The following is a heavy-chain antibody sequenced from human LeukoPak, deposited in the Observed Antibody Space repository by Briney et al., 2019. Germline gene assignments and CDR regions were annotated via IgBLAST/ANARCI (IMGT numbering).Heavy chain of an antibody. CDR3: ARLGGYDSLTVDY. D-gene: IGHD3-9*01. CDR1: GYSISSGYY. CDR2: IYHSGST. V-gene: IGHV4-38-2*01. Sequence: SETLSLTCAVSGYSISSGYYWGWIRQPPGKGLEWIGSIYHSGSTYYNPSLKSRVTISVDTSKNQFSLKLSSVTAVDTAVYYCARLGGYDSLTVDYWGQGTLVTVSS. J-gene: IGHJ4*02.